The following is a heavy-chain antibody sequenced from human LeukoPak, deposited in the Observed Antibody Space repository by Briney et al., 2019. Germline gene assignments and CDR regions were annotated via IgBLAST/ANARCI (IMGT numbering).Heavy chain of an antibody. V-gene: IGHV1-2*02. D-gene: IGHD6-13*01. CDR1: GYTFTSYY. CDR3: ARVVSIATAGGFDY. CDR2: INPNSGDT. J-gene: IGHJ4*02. Sequence: GSVKVSCKASGYTFTSYYIHWVRQAPGQGLEWMGWINPNSGDTNYAQKFQGRVTMTRDTSISTAYMELSRVRSDDTALYYCARVVSIATAGGFDYWGQGTMVTVSS.